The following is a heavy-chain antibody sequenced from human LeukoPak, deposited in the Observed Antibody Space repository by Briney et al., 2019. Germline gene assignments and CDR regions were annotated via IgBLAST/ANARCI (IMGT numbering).Heavy chain of an antibody. J-gene: IGHJ4*02. V-gene: IGHV4-59*01. CDR1: GCSISTYY. D-gene: IGHD6-13*01. CDR2: IYYIGST. CDR3: ARAPQDGSNWSHYFDH. Sequence: PSETLSLTCTVSGCSISTYYWSWLRQPPGKRLEWIGYIYYIGSTNYNPSLNNRVTISIDRSRNQFSLKLNSVTPADTAVYYCARAPQDGSNWSHYFDHWGRGALVTVSS.